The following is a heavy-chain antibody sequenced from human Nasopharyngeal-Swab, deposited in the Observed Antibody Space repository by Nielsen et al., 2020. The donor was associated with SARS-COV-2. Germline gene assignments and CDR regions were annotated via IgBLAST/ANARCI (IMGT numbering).Heavy chain of an antibody. Sequence: GESLKISCPASGFIFSASAIHWVRQASGKGLELVGRIGDKDHNYATTYGASVQGRFTISRDDSKNTAFLQMDSLKTEDTALYYCTTDFYFDYWGQGTLVTVSS. CDR3: TTDFYFDY. CDR1: GFIFSASA. V-gene: IGHV3-73*01. CDR2: IGDKDHNYAT. J-gene: IGHJ4*02.